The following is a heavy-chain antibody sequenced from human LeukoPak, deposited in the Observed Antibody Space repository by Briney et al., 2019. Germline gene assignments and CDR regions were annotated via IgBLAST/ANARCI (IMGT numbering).Heavy chain of an antibody. J-gene: IGHJ4*02. Sequence: GGSLRLSCAASGFTFSSYGMHWVREAPGKGLEWVAVIWYDGSNKYYADSVKGRFTISRDSSKNTLYLQMNSLRAEDTAVYYCAKVPKYWGQGTLVTVSS. CDR2: IWYDGSNK. V-gene: IGHV3-33*06. CDR3: AKVPKY. CDR1: GFTFSSYG.